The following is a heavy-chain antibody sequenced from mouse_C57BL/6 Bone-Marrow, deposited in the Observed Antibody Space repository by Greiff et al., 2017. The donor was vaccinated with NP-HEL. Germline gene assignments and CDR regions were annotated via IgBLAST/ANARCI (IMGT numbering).Heavy chain of an antibody. CDR1: GYTFTSYG. V-gene: IGHV1-81*01. CDR2: IYPRSGNT. CDR3: ARKLWLRRAWFAY. Sequence: VQLQESGAELARPGASVKLSCKASGYTFTSYGISWVKQRTGQGLEWIGEIYPRSGNTYYNEKFKGKATLTADKSSSTAYMELRSLTSEDSAVYFCARKLWLRRAWFAYWGQGTLVTVSA. D-gene: IGHD2-2*01. J-gene: IGHJ3*01.